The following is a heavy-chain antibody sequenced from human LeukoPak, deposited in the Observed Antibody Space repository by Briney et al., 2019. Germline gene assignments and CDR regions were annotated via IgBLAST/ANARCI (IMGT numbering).Heavy chain of an antibody. V-gene: IGHV4-39*07. CDR3: TAAKNGSPHY. J-gene: IGHJ4*02. CDR2: IDYTGST. D-gene: IGHD6-25*01. CDR1: RGSISSSTYY. Sequence: PSETLSLTCTVSRGSISSSTYYWSWVRQPPGKGLEWIASIDYTGSTYSDPCLKSRVTISLDMSKNEFSLTMSSVTAADTAVYFCTAAKNGSPHYWGQGTQVTVSS.